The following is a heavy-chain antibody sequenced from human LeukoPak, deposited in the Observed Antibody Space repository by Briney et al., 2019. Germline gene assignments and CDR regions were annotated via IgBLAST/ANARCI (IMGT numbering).Heavy chain of an antibody. J-gene: IGHJ5*02. CDR1: GYTFSVYD. V-gene: IGHV1-8*01. Sequence: GASVKVSCKTSGYTFSVYDINWLRQVAGQGLEWMGWMNSNNGNTGYALKFQHRVTMTMNTSIDTAYMELNSLTSEDTAVYYCARRIPALGTGFWFDPWGQGTQVTVSS. CDR3: ARRIPALGTGFWFDP. D-gene: IGHD2-2*01. CDR2: MNSNNGNT.